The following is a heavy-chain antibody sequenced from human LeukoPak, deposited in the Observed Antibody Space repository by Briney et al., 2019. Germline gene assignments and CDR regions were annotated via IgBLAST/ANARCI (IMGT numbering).Heavy chain of an antibody. V-gene: IGHV3-23*01. CDR2: ISVSGGST. CDR3: AKDYYGSGSYYNPSALDY. J-gene: IGHJ4*02. Sequence: GGSLRLSCAASGFTFSSYAMSWARQAPGKGREGVSAISVSGGSTYYADSVKGRFTISRDNSKNTLYLQMNSLRAEDTAVYYCAKDYYGSGSYYNPSALDYWGQGTLVTVSS. D-gene: IGHD3-10*01. CDR1: GFTFSSYA.